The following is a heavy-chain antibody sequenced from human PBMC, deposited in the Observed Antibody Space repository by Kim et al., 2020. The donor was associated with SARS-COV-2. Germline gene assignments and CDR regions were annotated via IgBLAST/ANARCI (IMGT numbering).Heavy chain of an antibody. J-gene: IGHJ5*02. V-gene: IGHV4-59*11. CDR2: IYFTGST. D-gene: IGHD6-19*01. Sequence: SETVSLTCSVSGGSISSHYWSWIRRPPGEGLELLGYIYFTGSTNYNPSLKSRVTISVDTSKNQFFLKVTSVTAADTAVYYCARGPSAWRFDPWGQGTLVIVSS. CDR1: GGSISSHY. CDR3: ARGPSAWRFDP.